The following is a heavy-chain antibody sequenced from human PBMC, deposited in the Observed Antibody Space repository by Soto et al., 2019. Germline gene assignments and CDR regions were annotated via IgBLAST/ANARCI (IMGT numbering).Heavy chain of an antibody. CDR3: ARGQYVLRFLEWPMDA. Sequence: AAVQVSCKPSAYTFTSFDINCVRPAPGQGLEWMGWMNPNIGNTDYAQNFQGRVTMTRNTSISTAYMELSRLRSEDTAVYYCARGQYVLRFLEWPMDAWGQGNMVTVS. D-gene: IGHD3-3*01. J-gene: IGHJ6*02. CDR2: MNPNIGNT. CDR1: AYTFTSFD. V-gene: IGHV1-8*01.